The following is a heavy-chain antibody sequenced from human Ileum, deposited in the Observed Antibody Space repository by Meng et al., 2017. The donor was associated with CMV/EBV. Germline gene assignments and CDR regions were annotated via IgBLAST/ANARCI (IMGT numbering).Heavy chain of an antibody. V-gene: IGHV4-4*07. D-gene: IGHD3-10*01. Sequence: QVAASCPRRLQPSATLSLTCTVTGGPLTSYYWTWSRQPAGKGLEWIGRIHPTGTTDDNPSLRSRVSMSLDKSKNQFSLKLSSGTAADTAVYYCARAAARGVPVDLWGQGTLVTVSS. J-gene: IGHJ5*02. CDR3: ARAAARGVPVDL. CDR1: GGPLTSYY. CDR2: IHPTGTT.